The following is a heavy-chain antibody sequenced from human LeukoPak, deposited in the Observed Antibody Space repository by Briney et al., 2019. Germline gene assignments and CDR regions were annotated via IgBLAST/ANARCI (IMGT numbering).Heavy chain of an antibody. Sequence: SETLSLTCAVYGGSFSGYYWSWIRQPPGKGLEWIGEINHSGSTNYNPSLKSRVTISVDTSKNQFSLKLSSVTAADTAVYYCARGLNLLPRGRYYYYYMDVWGKGTTVTVSS. CDR1: GGSFSGYY. V-gene: IGHV4-34*01. D-gene: IGHD2-2*01. J-gene: IGHJ6*03. CDR3: ARGLNLLPRGRYYYYYMDV. CDR2: INHSGST.